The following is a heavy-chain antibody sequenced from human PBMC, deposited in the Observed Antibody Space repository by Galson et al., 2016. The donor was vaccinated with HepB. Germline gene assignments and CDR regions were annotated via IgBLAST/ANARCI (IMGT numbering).Heavy chain of an antibody. Sequence: PALVKPTQTLTLTCTFSGFSLTNGGVGVGWIRQPPGKALEWLALIYWDDDKRYSPSLKNRLTITKDTSKNQVVLVMANMDPVDTGTYYCARSLGTVIFDYWGQGSLVLVSS. V-gene: IGHV2-5*02. CDR3: ARSLGTVIFDY. CDR1: GFSLTNGGVG. D-gene: IGHD1-7*01. J-gene: IGHJ4*02. CDR2: IYWDDDK.